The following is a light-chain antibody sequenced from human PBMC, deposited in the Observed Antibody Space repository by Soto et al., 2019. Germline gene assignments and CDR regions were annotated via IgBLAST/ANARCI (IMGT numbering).Light chain of an antibody. J-gene: IGKJ1*01. CDR1: QSVSSY. CDR2: DAS. Sequence: EIVLTQSPATLSLSPGERVTLSCRASQSVSSYLAWYQQKPGQAPSLLIYDASNRATGIPARFSGSGSGTDFTLTISSLEPEDFAVYYCQQRSNWVWAFGPGTKVQIK. V-gene: IGKV3-11*01. CDR3: QQRSNWVWA.